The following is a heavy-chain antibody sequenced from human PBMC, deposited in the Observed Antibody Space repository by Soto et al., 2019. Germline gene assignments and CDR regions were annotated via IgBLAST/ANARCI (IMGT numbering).Heavy chain of an antibody. J-gene: IGHJ4*02. D-gene: IGHD3-10*01. Sequence: EVQLVESGGGLVQPGGSLRLSCAASGFTVSSNYMTWVRQAPGKGLEWVSVIYIGSSTYYADSVKGRFTISRDISKNTLYLQMNSLRAEDTAVYYCARFRRNYYGSGSYGSSYFDYWGQGTLVTVSS. CDR1: GFTVSSNY. CDR2: IYIGSST. V-gene: IGHV3-66*01. CDR3: ARFRRNYYGSGSYGSSYFDY.